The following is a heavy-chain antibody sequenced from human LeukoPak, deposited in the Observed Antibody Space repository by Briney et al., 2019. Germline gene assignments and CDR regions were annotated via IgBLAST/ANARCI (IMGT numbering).Heavy chain of an antibody. V-gene: IGHV1-18*01. CDR3: ARDCYGVRYYYYGMDV. J-gene: IGHJ6*02. CDR1: GYTFTSYG. Sequence: ASVKVSCKASGYTFTSYGISWVRQAPGQGLEWMGWINAYNGNTNYAQKLQGRVTMTTDTSTSTAYMELRSLRSDDTAVYYCARDCYGVRYYYYGMDVWGQGTTVTVSS. D-gene: IGHD4-17*01. CDR2: INAYNGNT.